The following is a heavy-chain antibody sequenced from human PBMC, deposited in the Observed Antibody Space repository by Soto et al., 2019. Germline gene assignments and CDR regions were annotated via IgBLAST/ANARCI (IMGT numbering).Heavy chain of an antibody. Sequence: LRLSCAASGFTFSSYEMNWVRQAPGKGLEWVSYISSSGSTIYYADSVKGRFTISRDNAKNSLYLQMNSLRAEDTAVYYCARDRIAARILYYGMDVWGQGTTVTVSS. CDR2: ISSSGSTI. J-gene: IGHJ6*02. CDR3: ARDRIAARILYYGMDV. V-gene: IGHV3-48*03. D-gene: IGHD6-6*01. CDR1: GFTFSSYE.